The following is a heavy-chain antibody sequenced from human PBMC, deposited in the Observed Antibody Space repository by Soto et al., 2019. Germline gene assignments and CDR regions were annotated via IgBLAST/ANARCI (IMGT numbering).Heavy chain of an antibody. J-gene: IGHJ4*01. CDR1: GYAFTTYG. D-gene: IGHD1-1*01. V-gene: IGHV1-18*01. CDR3: ARGRYGDY. CDR2: ISAHNGNT. Sequence: QVHLVQSGAEVKKPGASVKVSCKGSGYAFTTYGITWVRQAPVQGLEWMGWISAHNGNTNYAQKLQGRVTVTRDTSTSTAYMELRSLRSDGTAVYYCARGRYGDYWGHGALVTVSS.